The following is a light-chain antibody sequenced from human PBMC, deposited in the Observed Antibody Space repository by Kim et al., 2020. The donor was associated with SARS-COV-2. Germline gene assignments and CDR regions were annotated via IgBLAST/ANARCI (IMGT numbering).Light chain of an antibody. CDR2: PAS. J-gene: IGKJ1*01. CDR3: QQYYTTPLT. V-gene: IGKV4-1*01. Sequence: STINCKSSQDVLSSSNNRDYLSWYQQKPGQPPKLLIYPASTRASGVPARFSGSGSGTDFTLTISSLQAEDVAVYYCQQYYTTPLTFGQGTKVDIK. CDR1: QDVLSSSNNRDY.